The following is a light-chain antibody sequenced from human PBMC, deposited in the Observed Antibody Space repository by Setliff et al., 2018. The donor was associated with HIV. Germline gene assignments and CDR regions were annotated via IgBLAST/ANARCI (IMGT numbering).Light chain of an antibody. Sequence: QSVLTQPPSVSGAPGQRVTISCTGSSSNIGAGFDVHWFQDLPGTAPKVLIYNYKDRPLGVPDRFSASKSGTSASLAITGLQPEDEADYYCQSYDNRLHGYVFGTGTKV. CDR1: SSNIGAGFD. V-gene: IGLV1-40*01. J-gene: IGLJ1*01. CDR2: NYK. CDR3: QSYDNRLHGYV.